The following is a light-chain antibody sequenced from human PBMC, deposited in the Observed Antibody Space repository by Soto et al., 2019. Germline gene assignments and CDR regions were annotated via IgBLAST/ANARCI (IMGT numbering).Light chain of an antibody. Sequence: ENVLTQSPGTLSLSPGERATLSCRASQTVSSYLTWYQQRPGQAPRLLIYGASKRATGIPDRFSGSWSGTEFTLTISRLEPEDFALYYCQQYGTSPITFGQGTRLEIK. V-gene: IGKV3-20*01. CDR2: GAS. CDR1: QTVSSY. J-gene: IGKJ5*01. CDR3: QQYGTSPIT.